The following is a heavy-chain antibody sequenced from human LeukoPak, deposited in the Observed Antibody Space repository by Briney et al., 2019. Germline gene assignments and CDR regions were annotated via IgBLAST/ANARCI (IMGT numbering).Heavy chain of an antibody. D-gene: IGHD6-19*01. CDR1: GFTFSSYA. V-gene: IGHV3-30-3*01. Sequence: GGSLRLSCAASGFTFSSYAMHWVRQAPGKGLEWVAVISYDGSNKYYADSVKGRFTISRDNSKNTLYLQMNSLRAEDTAVYYCARGVPLYSSGWLTFYFDYWGQGTLVTVSS. CDR2: ISYDGSNK. J-gene: IGHJ4*02. CDR3: ARGVPLYSSGWLTFYFDY.